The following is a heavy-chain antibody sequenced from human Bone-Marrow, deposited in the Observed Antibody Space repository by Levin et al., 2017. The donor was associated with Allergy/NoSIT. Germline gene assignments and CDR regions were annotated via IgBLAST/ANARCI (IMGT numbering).Heavy chain of an antibody. V-gene: IGHV4-61*02. CDR1: GASISSGSYC. J-gene: IGHJ3*01. CDR3: AGGAAGVIGDAFDL. CDR2: TCASGST. Sequence: PSETLSLTCTVSGASISSGSYCWSWIRQSAGKGLEWIGRTCASGSTNYNPSVKSRVTVSVDTSKNQFTLNLSSLTAADTAVYFCAGGAAGVIGDAFDLWGQGTVVTVSS. D-gene: IGHD6-13*01.